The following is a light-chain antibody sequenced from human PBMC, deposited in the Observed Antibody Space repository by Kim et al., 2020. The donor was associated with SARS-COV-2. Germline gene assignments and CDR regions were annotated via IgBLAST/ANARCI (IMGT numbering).Light chain of an antibody. V-gene: IGKV1-9*01. CDR2: AAS. Sequence: DIQLTQSPSFLSASVGDRVTITCRASQGISSYLAWYQQKPGKAPKLLIYAASTLQSGVPSRFSGSGSGTEFTLTISSLQPEDFATYYCQQLNSYAFGPGTKLEI. CDR3: QQLNSYA. J-gene: IGKJ3*01. CDR1: QGISSY.